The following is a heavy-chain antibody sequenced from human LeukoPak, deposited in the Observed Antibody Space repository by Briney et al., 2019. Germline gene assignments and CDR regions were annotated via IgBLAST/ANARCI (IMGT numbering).Heavy chain of an antibody. J-gene: IGHJ4*02. V-gene: IGHV3-48*02. CDR2: ISSGGSTI. Sequence: GGSLRLSCAASGFTFSSYSMNWVRQAPGKGLEWVSYISSGGSTISYADSVKGRITISRDNAKNSLYLEMNSLRDEDTAIYYCARAPYGPKGFDYWGQGTLFTVSS. CDR3: ARAPYGPKGFDY. D-gene: IGHD4-17*01. CDR1: GFTFSSYS.